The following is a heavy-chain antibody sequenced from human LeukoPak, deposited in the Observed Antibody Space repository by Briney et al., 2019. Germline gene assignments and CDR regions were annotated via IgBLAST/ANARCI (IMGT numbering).Heavy chain of an antibody. CDR3: ARDRYYDYVWGSYRYSYYFDY. CDR2: INPNSGGT. D-gene: IGHD3-16*02. J-gene: IGHJ4*02. CDR1: GYTFTGYY. Sequence: ASVKVSRKASGYTFTGYYMHWVRQAPGQGLEWMGWINPNSGGTNYAQKFQGRVTMTRDTSISTAYMELSRLRSDDTAVYYCARDRYYDYVWGSYRYSYYFDYWGQGTLVTVSS. V-gene: IGHV1-2*02.